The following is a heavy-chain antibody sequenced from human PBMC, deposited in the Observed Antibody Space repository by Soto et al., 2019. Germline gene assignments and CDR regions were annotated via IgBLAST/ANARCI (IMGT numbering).Heavy chain of an antibody. D-gene: IGHD2-2*01. Sequence: SETLSLTCTFSGGSISSYYWSWIRQPPGKGLEWIGYIYYSGSTNYNPSLKSRVTISVDTSKNQFSLKLSSVTAADTAVYYCARDSLVRDWFDPWGQGTLVTVSS. V-gene: IGHV4-59*01. CDR2: IYYSGST. CDR3: ARDSLVRDWFDP. CDR1: GGSISSYY. J-gene: IGHJ5*02.